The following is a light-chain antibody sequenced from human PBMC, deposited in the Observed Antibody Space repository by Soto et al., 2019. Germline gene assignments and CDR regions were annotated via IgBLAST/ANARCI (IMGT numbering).Light chain of an antibody. Sequence: IQMTQSPSSLSASVGDRVTITCRASQGIRNDLGWYQQKPGKAPKLLIYKASSLESGVPSRFSGSGSGTEFTLTISSLQPDDFATYYCQQYNSYHTFGQGTKLEIK. V-gene: IGKV1-5*03. J-gene: IGKJ2*01. CDR1: QGIRND. CDR2: KAS. CDR3: QQYNSYHT.